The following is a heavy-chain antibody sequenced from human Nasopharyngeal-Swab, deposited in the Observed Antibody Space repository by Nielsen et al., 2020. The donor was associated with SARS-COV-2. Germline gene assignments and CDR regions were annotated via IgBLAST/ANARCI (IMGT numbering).Heavy chain of an antibody. V-gene: IGHV5-10-1*01. J-gene: IGHJ6*03. Sequence: KVSCKGSGYSFTSYWISWVRQMPGKGLEWMGRIDPSDSYTNYSPSFQGHVTISADKSISTAYLQWSSLKASDTAMYYCVRQIRFLEWLPYYYMDVWGKGTTVTVSS. CDR1: GYSFTSYW. CDR2: IDPSDSYT. D-gene: IGHD3-3*01. CDR3: VRQIRFLEWLPYYYMDV.